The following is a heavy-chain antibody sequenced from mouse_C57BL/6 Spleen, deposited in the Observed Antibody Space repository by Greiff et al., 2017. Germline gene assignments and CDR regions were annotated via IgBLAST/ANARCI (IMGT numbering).Heavy chain of an antibody. CDR2: IYPGDGDT. CDR1: GYAFSSSW. Sequence: VQLQESGPELVKPGASVKISCKASGYAFSSSWMNWVKQRPGKGLEWIGRIYPGDGDTNYNGKFKGKATLTADKSSSTAYMQLSSLTSEDSAVYFCARGGYYGYFDVWGTGTTVTVSS. D-gene: IGHD2-2*01. J-gene: IGHJ1*03. V-gene: IGHV1-82*01. CDR3: ARGGYYGYFDV.